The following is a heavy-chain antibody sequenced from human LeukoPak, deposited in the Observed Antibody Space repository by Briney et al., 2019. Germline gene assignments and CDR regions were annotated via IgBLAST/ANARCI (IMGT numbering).Heavy chain of an antibody. CDR2: ISYDGSNK. CDR3: AKDADAFDI. J-gene: IGHJ3*02. Sequence: GGSLRLSCAASGFTFSSYGMHWVRQAPGKGLEWVAVISYDGSNKYYADSVKGRFTISRDNSKNTLYLQMNSLRAEDTAVYCCAKDADAFDIWGQGTMVTVSS. V-gene: IGHV3-30*18. CDR1: GFTFSSYG.